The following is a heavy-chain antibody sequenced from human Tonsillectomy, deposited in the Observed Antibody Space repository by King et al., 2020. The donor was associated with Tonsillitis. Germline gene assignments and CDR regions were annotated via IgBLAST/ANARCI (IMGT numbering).Heavy chain of an antibody. CDR3: ASLGTGYNFDY. V-gene: IGHV1-69*01. CDR2: IIPLYNTT. CDR1: GGTLSNYV. Sequence: QLVQSGAEVKKPGSSVKVSCKASGGTLSNYVISWVRQAPGQGLEWMGVIIPLYNTTNYAQSFQGRVTITADEPTSTAYMELSGLRSDDTAVYYCASLGTGYNFDYWGQGTLVTVSS. D-gene: IGHD5-24*01. J-gene: IGHJ4*02.